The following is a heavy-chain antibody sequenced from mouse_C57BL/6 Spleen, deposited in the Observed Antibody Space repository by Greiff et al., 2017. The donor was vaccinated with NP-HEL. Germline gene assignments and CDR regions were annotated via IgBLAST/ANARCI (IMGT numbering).Heavy chain of an antibody. J-gene: IGHJ2*01. CDR3: ARKTFYYSNGYFDY. CDR2: IDPSDSYT. Sequence: QVQLQQSGAELVMPGASVKLSCKASGYTFTSYWMHWVKQRPGQGLEWIGEIDPSDSYTNYNQKFKGKATLTADKSSSTAYMQLSSLTSEDSAVYYCARKTFYYSNGYFDYWGQGTTLTVSS. CDR1: GYTFTSYW. D-gene: IGHD2-5*01. V-gene: IGHV1-69*01.